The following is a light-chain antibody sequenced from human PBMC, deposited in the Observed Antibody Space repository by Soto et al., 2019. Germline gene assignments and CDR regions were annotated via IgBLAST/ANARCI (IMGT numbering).Light chain of an antibody. CDR3: QQYNSYQYT. Sequence: DIQMTQSPSTLSASVGDRVTSTCRASQSISSWLAWYQQKPGKAPKLLIYKASSLESGVPSRFSGSGSGTEFTLTISSLQPDDFATYYCQQYNSYQYTFGQGTRLEI. J-gene: IGKJ5*01. CDR1: QSISSW. CDR2: KAS. V-gene: IGKV1-5*03.